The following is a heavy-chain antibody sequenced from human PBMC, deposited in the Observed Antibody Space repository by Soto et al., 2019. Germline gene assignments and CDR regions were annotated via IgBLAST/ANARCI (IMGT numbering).Heavy chain of an antibody. J-gene: IGHJ6*03. Sequence: QVQLVQSGAEVKKPGASVKVSCKASGYTFTSYGISWVRQAPGQGLEGMGGISAYNGNTNYAQKLQGRVTMTTDTSTSTAYMELRSLRSDDTAVYYCARDGDITMVRGASYYYYYMDVWGKGTTVTVSS. CDR2: ISAYNGNT. D-gene: IGHD3-10*01. V-gene: IGHV1-18*01. CDR3: ARDGDITMVRGASYYYYYMDV. CDR1: GYTFTSYG.